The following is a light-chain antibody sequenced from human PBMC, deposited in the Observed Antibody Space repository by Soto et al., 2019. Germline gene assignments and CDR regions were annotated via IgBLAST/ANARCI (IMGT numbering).Light chain of an antibody. CDR1: QSVSSY. CDR2: DAS. CDR3: QQGNTWPCT. J-gene: IGKJ1*01. V-gene: IGKV3-11*01. Sequence: IVLTQSPAPLSLSPGQRATLSCRASQSVSSYLAWYQQKPGQAPRLLIYDASTRATGIPGRFSGSGSGTDFTLIISSLEPEDFAFYYCQQGNTWPCTFGQGTKVDI.